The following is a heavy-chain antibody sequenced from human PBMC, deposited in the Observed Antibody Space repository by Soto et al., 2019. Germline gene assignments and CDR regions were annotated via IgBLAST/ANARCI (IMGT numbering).Heavy chain of an antibody. CDR3: AKELLRWGGGPLW. J-gene: IGHJ4*02. Sequence: QVQLVESGGGVVQPGRSLRLSCAASGFTFSNSGMHWVRQAPGKGLEWVADISYDETKKNHEDAVKGRFTIPRDNSNNPLYLQMNSLRPEDTAIYYCAKELLRWGGGPLWWGQGTLVTVSS. CDR2: ISYDETKK. D-gene: IGHD4-17*01. V-gene: IGHV3-30*18. CDR1: GFTFSNSG.